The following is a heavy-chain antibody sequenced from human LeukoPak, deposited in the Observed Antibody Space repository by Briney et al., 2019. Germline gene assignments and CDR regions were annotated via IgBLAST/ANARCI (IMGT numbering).Heavy chain of an antibody. D-gene: IGHD6-19*01. CDR1: GFTFSNYG. J-gene: IGHJ4*02. V-gene: IGHV3-30*18. Sequence: PGGSLRRSCAASGFTFSNYGIHWVRQAPGKGLEWVAVISYDGSNKNYADSVKGRFTISRDNSKNTLYLQMNSLRAEDTAVYYCAKDRWSVAVAGYFDYWGQGTLVTVSS. CDR2: ISYDGSNK. CDR3: AKDRWSVAVAGYFDY.